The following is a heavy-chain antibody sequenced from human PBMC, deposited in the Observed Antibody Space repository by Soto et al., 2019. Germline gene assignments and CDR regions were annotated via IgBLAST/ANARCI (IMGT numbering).Heavy chain of an antibody. Sequence: GGSLRLSXAASGFTFSSYAMSWVRQAPGKGLEWVSAISGSGGSTYYADSVKGRFTISRDNSKNTLYLQMNSLRAEDTAVYYCAKSPRFLEWLSDWGQGTLVTVSS. V-gene: IGHV3-23*01. CDR1: GFTFSSYA. J-gene: IGHJ4*02. CDR2: ISGSGGST. CDR3: AKSPRFLEWLSD. D-gene: IGHD3-3*01.